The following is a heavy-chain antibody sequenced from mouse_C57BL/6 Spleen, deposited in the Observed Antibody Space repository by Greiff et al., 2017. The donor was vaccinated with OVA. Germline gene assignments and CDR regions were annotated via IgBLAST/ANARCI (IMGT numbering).Heavy chain of an antibody. D-gene: IGHD3-1*01. CDR3: ARARDDWFAY. J-gene: IGHJ3*01. Sequence: EVMLVESGGGLVKPGGSLKLYCAASGFTFSSYAMSWVRQTPEKRLEWVATISDGGSYTYYPDNVKGRFTISRDNAKNNLYLQMSHLKSEDTAMYYCARARDDWFAYWGQGTLVTVSA. CDR1: GFTFSSYA. V-gene: IGHV5-4*03. CDR2: ISDGGSYT.